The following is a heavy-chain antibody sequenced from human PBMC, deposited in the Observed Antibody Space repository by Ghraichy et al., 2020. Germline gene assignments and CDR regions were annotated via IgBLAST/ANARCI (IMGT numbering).Heavy chain of an antibody. CDR2: IYSGGST. D-gene: IGHD3-3*01. CDR3: ARGWSGRYNWFDP. Sequence: GGSLRLSCAASGFTVSSNYMSWVRQAPGKGLEWVSVIYSGGSTYYADSVKGRFTISRDNSKNTLYLQMNSLRAEDTAVYYCARGWSGRYNWFDPWGQGTLVTVSS. CDR1: GFTVSSNY. V-gene: IGHV3-66*01. J-gene: IGHJ5*02.